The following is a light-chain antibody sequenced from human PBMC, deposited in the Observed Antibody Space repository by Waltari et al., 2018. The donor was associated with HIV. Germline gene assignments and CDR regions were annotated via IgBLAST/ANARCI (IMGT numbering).Light chain of an antibody. J-gene: IGKJ2*01. CDR3: MQSLQGYS. V-gene: IGKV2-28*01. CDR2: LTS. CDR1: QTLLYTDGYKY. Sequence: DIVMNQSPLSLPVTPGESASISCRSTQTLLYTDGYKYLEWYQQKPGQSPRLLIYLTSTPASGVPDRFSGSGSGTEFTLHISRVEAEDVGTYYCMQSLQGYSFGQGTKLEIK.